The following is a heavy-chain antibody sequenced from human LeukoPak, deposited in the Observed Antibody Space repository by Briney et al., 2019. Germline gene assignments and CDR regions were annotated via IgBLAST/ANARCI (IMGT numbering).Heavy chain of an antibody. D-gene: IGHD5-12*01. Sequence: GGSLRLSCGASGFTFGTYAMNWVRQAPGKGLEWVSAISAGGGSTYYADSVKGRFTISRDNSKDTLYLQMNSLRAEDTAVYYCAKDLGEGYVGYYFDYWGQGTLVTVSS. CDR1: GFTFGTYA. CDR2: ISAGGGST. V-gene: IGHV3-23*01. J-gene: IGHJ4*02. CDR3: AKDLGEGYVGYYFDY.